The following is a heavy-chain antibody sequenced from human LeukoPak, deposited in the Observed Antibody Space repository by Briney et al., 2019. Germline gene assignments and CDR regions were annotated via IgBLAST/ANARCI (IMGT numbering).Heavy chain of an antibody. Sequence: ASVKVSCKASGYTFTSYAMHWVRQAPGQRLEWMGWINAGNGNTKYSQKFQGRVTITRDTSASTAYMELSSLRSEDTAVYYCAVIVATIREGATTVDYWGQGTLVTVSS. J-gene: IGHJ4*02. CDR3: AVIVATIREGATTVDY. V-gene: IGHV1-3*01. D-gene: IGHD5-12*01. CDR1: GYTFTSYA. CDR2: INAGNGNT.